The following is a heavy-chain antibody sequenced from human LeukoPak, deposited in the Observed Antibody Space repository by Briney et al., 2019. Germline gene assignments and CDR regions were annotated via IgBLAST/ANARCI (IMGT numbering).Heavy chain of an antibody. D-gene: IGHD1-7*01. V-gene: IGHV5-51*01. CDR3: ARHHLGTNRD. CDR1: GYSFTSYW. CDR2: INPGDSEI. Sequence: GESLKISCKGSGYSFTSYWIAWVRQMPGKGLEWMGVINPGDSEIRYSPSFQGQVTISADKSISTAYLQWSSLAASDTAMVYCARHHLGTNRDWGQGTLVTVSS. J-gene: IGHJ4*02.